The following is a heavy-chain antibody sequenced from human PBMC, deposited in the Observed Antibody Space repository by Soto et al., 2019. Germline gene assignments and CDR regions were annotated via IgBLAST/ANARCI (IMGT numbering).Heavy chain of an antibody. CDR3: ARDPYDFWSGYTTSLTWFDP. V-gene: IGHV1-69*13. CDR2: IIPIFGTA. CDR1: GGTFSSYA. D-gene: IGHD3-3*01. J-gene: IGHJ5*02. Sequence: GASVKVSCKASGGTFSSYAISWVRQAPGQGLEWMGGIIPIFGTANYAQKFQGRVTITADESTSTAYMELSSLRSEDTAVYYCARDPYDFWSGYTTSLTWFDPWGQGTLVTVSS.